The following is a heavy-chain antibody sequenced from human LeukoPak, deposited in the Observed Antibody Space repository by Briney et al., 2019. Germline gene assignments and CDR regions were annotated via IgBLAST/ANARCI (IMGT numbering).Heavy chain of an antibody. D-gene: IGHD3-22*01. CDR1: GGSISSSSYY. J-gene: IGHJ4*02. CDR3: AREGYYDSSGYHLFDY. Sequence: SETLSLTCTVSGGSISSSSYYWGWIRQPPGKGLEWIGSIYYSGSTYYNPSLKSRVTISVDTSKNQFSLKLSSVTAADTAVYYCAREGYYDSSGYHLFDYWGQGTLVTVSS. CDR2: IYYSGST. V-gene: IGHV4-39*07.